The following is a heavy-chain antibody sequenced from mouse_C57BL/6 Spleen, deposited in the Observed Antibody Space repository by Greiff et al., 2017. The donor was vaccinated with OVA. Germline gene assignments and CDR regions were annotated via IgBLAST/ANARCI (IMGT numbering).Heavy chain of an antibody. D-gene: IGHD2-1*01. CDR1: GYTFTSYG. Sequence: VKLMESGAELARPGASVKLSCKASGYTFTSYGISWVKQRTGPGLEWIGEIYPSSGNTYYNEKFKGKATLTADKSSSTAYMELRSLTSEDSAVYFCARGGGSTTEDWYFDVWGTGTTVTVSS. CDR3: ARGGGSTTEDWYFDV. J-gene: IGHJ1*03. CDR2: IYPSSGNT. V-gene: IGHV1-81*01.